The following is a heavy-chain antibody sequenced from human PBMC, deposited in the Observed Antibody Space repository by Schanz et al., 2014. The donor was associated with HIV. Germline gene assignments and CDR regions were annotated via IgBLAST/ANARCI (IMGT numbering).Heavy chain of an antibody. V-gene: IGHV4-34*02. D-gene: IGHD2-15*01. J-gene: IGHJ5*02. Sequence: QVHLQQWGAGLLKPSEPLSLTCAVYGGSFSGYYWSWIRQPPGKGLEWIGEINHSGSTNYSPSLKSRVTISVDASKRQFSLTLASVTAADTAVYYCARGVRRDCRTPDCNTGWFDPWGQGTLVTVSS. CDR1: GGSFSGYY. CDR2: INHSGST. CDR3: ARGVRRDCRTPDCNTGWFDP.